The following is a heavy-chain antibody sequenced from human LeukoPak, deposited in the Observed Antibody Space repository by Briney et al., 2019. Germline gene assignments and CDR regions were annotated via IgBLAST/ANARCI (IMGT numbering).Heavy chain of an antibody. V-gene: IGHV3-23*01. Sequence: GGSLRLSCAASGFTFSAFAMTWVRQAPGKGLEWVSTITDDGYNTYSADSVKGRITFSRDNSKNTLSLQLRSLRAEDTAVYYCAKDLSYTSGASDHWGQGPLVTVSS. D-gene: IGHD6-19*01. CDR2: ITDDGYNT. J-gene: IGHJ4*02. CDR3: AKDLSYTSGASDH. CDR1: GFTFSAFA.